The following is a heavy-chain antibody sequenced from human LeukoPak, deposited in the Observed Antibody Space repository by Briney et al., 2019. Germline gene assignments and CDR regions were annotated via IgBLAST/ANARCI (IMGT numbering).Heavy chain of an antibody. Sequence: SETLSLTCTVSNGSISSYYWGWIRQPPGKGLEWIGSIFYSGSTYYNPSLKSRVTISVDTSKNQFSLRLSSVTAADTAVYYCARQAVGATSNLDYWGQGTLVTVSS. J-gene: IGHJ4*02. CDR2: IFYSGST. V-gene: IGHV4-39*01. CDR1: NGSISSYY. CDR3: ARQAVGATSNLDY. D-gene: IGHD1-26*01.